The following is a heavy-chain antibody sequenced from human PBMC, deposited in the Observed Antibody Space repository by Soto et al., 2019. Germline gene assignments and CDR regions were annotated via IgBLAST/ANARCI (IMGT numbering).Heavy chain of an antibody. CDR2: IFYTGST. D-gene: IGHD3-22*01. J-gene: IGHJ3*02. CDR1: GASISSSDYY. V-gene: IGHV4-30-4*01. CDR3: ARDLGYSYPHVAIDI. Sequence: SETLSLTCTVSGASISSSDYYWSWIRQPPGKGLEWIGYIFYTGSTYYSPSLKSRVIISVDTSKNQFSLKLSSVTAADTAVHYCARDLGYSYPHVAIDIWGQGTMVTVSS.